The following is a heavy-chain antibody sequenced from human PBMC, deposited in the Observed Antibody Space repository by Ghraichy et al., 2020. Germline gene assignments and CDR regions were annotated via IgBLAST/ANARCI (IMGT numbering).Heavy chain of an antibody. CDR3: ARLLYSYGPNDY. J-gene: IGHJ4*02. V-gene: IGHV1-8*01. CDR2: MNPNSGNT. CDR1: GYTFTSYD. Sequence: ASVKVSCKASGYTFTSYDINWVRQATGQGLEWMGWMNPNSGNTGYAQKFQGRVTMTRNTSISTAYMELSSLRSEDTAVYYCARLLYSYGPNDYWGQGTLVTVSS. D-gene: IGHD5-18*01.